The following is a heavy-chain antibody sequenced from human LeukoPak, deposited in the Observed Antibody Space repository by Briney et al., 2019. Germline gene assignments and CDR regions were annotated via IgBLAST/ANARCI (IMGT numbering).Heavy chain of an antibody. D-gene: IGHD5-12*01. Sequence: PSETLSLTCTVSGGSISSSSYYWGWIRQPPGKGLEWIGSIYYSGSTYYNPSLKSRVTISVDTSKNQFSLKLSSVTAADTAVYYCANSGYVSAYDYWGQGTLVTVSS. CDR2: IYYSGST. CDR1: GGSISSSSYY. CDR3: ANSGYVSAYDY. J-gene: IGHJ4*02. V-gene: IGHV4-39*01.